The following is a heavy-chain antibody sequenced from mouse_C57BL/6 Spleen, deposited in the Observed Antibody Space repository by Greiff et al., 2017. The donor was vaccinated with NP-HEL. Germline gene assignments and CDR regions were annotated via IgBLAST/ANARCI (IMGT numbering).Heavy chain of an antibody. CDR2: IWTGGGT. J-gene: IGHJ1*03. CDR1: GFSLTSYA. Sequence: VKLVESGPGLVAPSQSLSITCTVSGFSLTSYAISWVRQPPGKGLEWLGVIWTGGGTNYNSALKSRLSISKDNSKSQVFLKMNSLQTDDTARYYCARNDPYGSSSYWYFDVWGTGTTVTVSS. D-gene: IGHD1-1*01. V-gene: IGHV2-9-1*01. CDR3: ARNDPYGSSSYWYFDV.